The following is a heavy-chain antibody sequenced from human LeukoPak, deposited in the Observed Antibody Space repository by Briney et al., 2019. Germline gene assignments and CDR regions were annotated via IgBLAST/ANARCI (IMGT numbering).Heavy chain of an antibody. V-gene: IGHV3-7*03. Sequence: GSLRLSCAASGFTFSTYWMTWVRQAPGKGLEWVANIKQDGSEKYFVDSVKGRFTISRDNAKNSLYLQMNSLRAEDTAVYYCAKDLRQWPSTLGDYLDYWGLGALVTVSS. CDR2: IKQDGSEK. D-gene: IGHD6-19*01. CDR3: AKDLRQWPSTLGDYLDY. CDR1: GFTFSTYW. J-gene: IGHJ4*02.